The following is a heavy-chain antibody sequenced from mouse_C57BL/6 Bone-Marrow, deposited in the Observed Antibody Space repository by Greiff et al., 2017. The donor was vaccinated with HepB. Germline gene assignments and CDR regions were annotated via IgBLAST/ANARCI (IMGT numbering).Heavy chain of an antibody. J-gene: IGHJ4*01. V-gene: IGHV3-6*01. Sequence: EVQLVESGPGLVKPSQSLSLTCSVTGYSITSGYYWNWIRQFPGNKLEWMGYISYDGSNNYNPSLKNRISITRDTSKNQFFLKLNSVTTEDTATYYCASLPHIMDYWGQGTSVTVSS. D-gene: IGHD5-5*01. CDR3: ASLPHIMDY. CDR1: GYSITSGYY. CDR2: ISYDGSN.